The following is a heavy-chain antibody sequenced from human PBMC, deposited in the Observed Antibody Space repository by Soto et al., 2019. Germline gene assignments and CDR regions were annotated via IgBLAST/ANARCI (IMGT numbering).Heavy chain of an antibody. J-gene: IGHJ4*02. CDR2: IIPIFGTA. CDR3: ARRLDRLPSSGWDFDY. V-gene: IGHV1-69*13. D-gene: IGHD1-1*01. CDR1: GGTFSSYT. Sequence: ASVKVSCKASGGTFSSYTISWVRQAPGQGLEWMGGIIPIFGTANYAQKSQGRVTITADESTSTAYMELSSLRSEDTAVYYCARRLDRLPSSGWDFDYWGQGTLVTVSS.